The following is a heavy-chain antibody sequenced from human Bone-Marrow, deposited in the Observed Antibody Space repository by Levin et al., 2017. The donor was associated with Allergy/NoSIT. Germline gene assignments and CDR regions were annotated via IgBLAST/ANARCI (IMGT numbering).Heavy chain of an antibody. V-gene: IGHV1-8*01. Sequence: GESLKISCKASGYTFTSYDINWVRQATGQGLEWMGWMNPNSGNTGYAQKFQGRVTMTRNTSISTAYMELSSLRSEDTAVYYCARELLPYYYYGMDVWGQGTTVTVSS. CDR2: MNPNSGNT. CDR3: ARELLPYYYYGMDV. CDR1: GYTFTSYD. D-gene: IGHD1-26*01. J-gene: IGHJ6*02.